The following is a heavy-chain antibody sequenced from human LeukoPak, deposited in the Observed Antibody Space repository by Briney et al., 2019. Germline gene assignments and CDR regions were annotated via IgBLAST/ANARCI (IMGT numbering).Heavy chain of an antibody. Sequence: ASVKVSCKASGYTFTNYGISWVRQAPGQGLEWMGWISAYNGNTNYAQKLQGRVTMTTDTSTSTAYMELRSLRSDDTAVYYCARDSIVVVPAAQKSYYYGMDVWGQGTTVTVSS. D-gene: IGHD2-2*01. CDR1: GYTFTNYG. CDR2: ISAYNGNT. CDR3: ARDSIVVVPAAQKSYYYGMDV. J-gene: IGHJ6*02. V-gene: IGHV1-18*01.